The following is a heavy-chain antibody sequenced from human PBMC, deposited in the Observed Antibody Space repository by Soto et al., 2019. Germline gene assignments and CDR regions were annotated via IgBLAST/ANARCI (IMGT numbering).Heavy chain of an antibody. V-gene: IGHV4-39*01. CDR3: AKDLYGAGWYNYFDP. J-gene: IGHJ5*02. CDR1: SDSISSSTYY. CDR2: IYNRGNT. Sequence: SETLSLTCTVPSDSISSSTYYWAWIRQPPGKELEWIGGIYNRGNTYYSPSLKSRVTISVDTSKNQFSLKLSSVTAADTAMYHCAKDLYGAGWYNYFDPWGQGTLVTVSS. D-gene: IGHD6-19*01.